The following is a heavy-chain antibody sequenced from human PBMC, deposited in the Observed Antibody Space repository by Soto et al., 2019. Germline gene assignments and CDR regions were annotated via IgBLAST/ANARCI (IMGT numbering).Heavy chain of an antibody. D-gene: IGHD4-17*01. CDR1: GFTFSDHY. V-gene: IGHV3-72*01. Sequence: GGSLRLSCAASGFTFSDHYMDWVRQAPGKGLEWVGRSRNNPNTYTTEYAASVKGRFTISRGDSKNSLYLQMNSLKTEDTAVYYCARILYGDPAAFDLWGQGTMVTVSS. J-gene: IGHJ3*01. CDR3: ARILYGDPAAFDL. CDR2: SRNNPNTYTT.